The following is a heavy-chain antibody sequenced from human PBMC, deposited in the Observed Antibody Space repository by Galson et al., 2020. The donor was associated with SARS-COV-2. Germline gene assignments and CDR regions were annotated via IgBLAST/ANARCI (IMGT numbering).Heavy chain of an antibody. CDR3: VRVTGHQWVAGLDYFYGMDV. J-gene: IGHJ6*02. D-gene: IGHD6-19*01. V-gene: IGHV3-21*06. CDR1: EFIISSYG. Sequence: GGSLRLSCVASEFIISSYGMNWVRQAPGKGLEWVSSISSTSKYIYYRGSVKGRFTISRDNAKNSLFLQMNSLRVEDTAVYYCVRVTGHQWVAGLDYFYGMDVWGQGTTVTVSS. CDR2: ISSTSKYI.